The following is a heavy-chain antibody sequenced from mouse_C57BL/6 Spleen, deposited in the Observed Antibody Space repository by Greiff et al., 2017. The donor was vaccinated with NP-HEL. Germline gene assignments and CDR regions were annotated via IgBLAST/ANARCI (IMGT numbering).Heavy chain of an antibody. J-gene: IGHJ1*03. CDR1: GYTFTSYW. CDR3: ARSPWYYYGSTDWYFDV. Sequence: QVQLQQPGAELVKPGASVKLSCKASGYTFTSYWMHWVKQRPGQGLEWIGMIHPNSGSTNYNEKFKSKATLTVDKSSSTAYMQLRSLTSEDSAVYDGARSPWYYYGSTDWYFDVWGKGTTVTVSS. CDR2: IHPNSGST. D-gene: IGHD1-1*01. V-gene: IGHV1-64*01.